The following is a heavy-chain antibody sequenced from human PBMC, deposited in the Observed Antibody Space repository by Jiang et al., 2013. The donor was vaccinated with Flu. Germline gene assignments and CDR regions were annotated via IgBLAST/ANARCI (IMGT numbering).Heavy chain of an antibody. CDR3: ARHSYDSSGYYLDY. D-gene: IGHD3-22*01. J-gene: IGHJ4*02. Sequence: PPREGGVEWVGSIYYNGRTYYNPSLRSRVTMSVDTSKNQFSLKLRSVTAADTAVYYCARHSYDSSGYYLDYWGQGTLVTVSS. V-gene: IGHV4-39*01. CDR2: IYYNGRT.